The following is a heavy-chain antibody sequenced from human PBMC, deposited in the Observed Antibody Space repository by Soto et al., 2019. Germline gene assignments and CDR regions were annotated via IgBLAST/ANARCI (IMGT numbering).Heavy chain of an antibody. CDR3: ARVLPGGGYPHDYFDY. CDR2: IKQDGSEK. Sequence: GGSLRLSCADSGFTFSSYWMSWVRQAPGKGLEWVADIKQDGSEKYYVDSAKGRFTISRDNAKNSLYLQMNSLRADDTAVYYCARVLPGGGYPHDYFDYRGQGTLVTVSS. J-gene: IGHJ4*02. CDR1: GFTFSSYW. V-gene: IGHV3-7*01. D-gene: IGHD2-15*01.